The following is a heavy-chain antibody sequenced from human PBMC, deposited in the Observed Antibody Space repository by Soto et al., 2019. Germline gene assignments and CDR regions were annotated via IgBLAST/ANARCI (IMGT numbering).Heavy chain of an antibody. V-gene: IGHV1-69*13. Sequence: SVKVSCKASGGTFSSYSISWVRQAPGQGLEWMGGIIPIFGTANYAQKFQGRVTITADESTSTAYMELSSLRSEDTTVYYCARVGPLTIFGVVIASTYGMDVWGQGTTVNVSS. J-gene: IGHJ6*02. CDR3: ARVGPLTIFGVVIASTYGMDV. D-gene: IGHD3-3*01. CDR2: IIPIFGTA. CDR1: GGTFSSYS.